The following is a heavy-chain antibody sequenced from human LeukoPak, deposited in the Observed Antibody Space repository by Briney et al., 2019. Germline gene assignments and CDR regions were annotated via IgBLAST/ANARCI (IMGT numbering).Heavy chain of an antibody. V-gene: IGHV4-38-2*02. CDR2: IYHSGST. J-gene: IGHJ5*02. CDR1: GYSISSGYY. CDR3: ARDRYYYDSSAHWFDP. Sequence: SETLSLTCTVSGYSISSGYYWGWIRQPPGKGLEWIGSIYHSGSTYYNPSLKSRVTISVDTSKNQFSLKLSSVTAADTAVYYCARDRYYYDSSAHWFDPWGQGTLVTVSS. D-gene: IGHD3-22*01.